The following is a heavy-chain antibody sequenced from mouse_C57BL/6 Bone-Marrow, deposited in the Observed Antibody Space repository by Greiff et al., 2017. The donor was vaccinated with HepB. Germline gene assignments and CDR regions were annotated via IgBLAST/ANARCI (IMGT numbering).Heavy chain of an antibody. CDR2: INPSTGGT. V-gene: IGHV1-42*01. D-gene: IGHD1-1*01. J-gene: IGHJ4*01. CDR3: AREVVAHYAMDY. Sequence: EVKLVESGPELVKPGASVKISCKASGYSFTGYYMNWVKQSPEKSLEWIGEINPSTGGTTYNQKFKAKATLTVDKSSSTAYMQLKSLTSEDSAVYYCAREVVAHYAMDYWGQGTSVTVSS. CDR1: GYSFTGYY.